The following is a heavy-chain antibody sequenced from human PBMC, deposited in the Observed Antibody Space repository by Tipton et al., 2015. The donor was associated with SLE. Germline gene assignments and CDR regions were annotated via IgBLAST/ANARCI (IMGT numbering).Heavy chain of an antibody. CDR2: TYTSGST. J-gene: IGHJ4*02. CDR3: AGMSYPREGYFDY. Sequence: TLSLTCTVSGGSISSGSYYWSWIRQPAGKGLEWIGRTYTSGSTNYNPSLKSRVTISVDTSKNQFSLKLSSVTAADTAVYYCAGMSYPREGYFDYWGQGTLFTVSS. V-gene: IGHV4-61*02. CDR1: GGSISSGSYY. D-gene: IGHD1-26*01.